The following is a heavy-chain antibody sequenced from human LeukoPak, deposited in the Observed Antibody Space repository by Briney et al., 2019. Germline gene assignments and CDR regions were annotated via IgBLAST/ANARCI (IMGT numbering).Heavy chain of an antibody. D-gene: IGHD3-3*01. CDR1: GFTFSSYW. Sequence: PGGSLRLSCAASGFTFSSYWMHWVRQAPGKGLVWVSRINSDGSSTSYADSVKGRFTISRDNANNTLYLEMNSLRAEDTAVYYCARVSYDFWSGGRLDWFDPWGQGTLVTVSS. CDR2: INSDGSST. V-gene: IGHV3-74*01. J-gene: IGHJ5*02. CDR3: ARVSYDFWSGGRLDWFDP.